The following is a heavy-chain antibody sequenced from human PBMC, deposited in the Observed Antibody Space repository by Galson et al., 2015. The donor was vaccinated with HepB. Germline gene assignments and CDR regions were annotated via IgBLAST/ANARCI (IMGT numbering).Heavy chain of an antibody. CDR2: ISEAGSRT. D-gene: IGHD1-26*01. CDR3: VSGHLSLVY. V-gene: IGHV3-11*01. J-gene: IGHJ4*02. CDR1: GFRFSDSY. Sequence: SLRLSCAASGFRFSDSYMSWIRQAPGEGLQWVSYISEAGSRTDYADSVKGRFTISRDNGRNLLYLQMSSLRADDTAVYYCVSGHLSLVYWGQGALVTVSS.